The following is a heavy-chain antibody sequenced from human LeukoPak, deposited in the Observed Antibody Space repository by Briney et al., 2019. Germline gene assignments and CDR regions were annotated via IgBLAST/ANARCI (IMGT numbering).Heavy chain of an antibody. CDR3: ARDPAPPYYYDSSGYSDY. J-gene: IGHJ4*02. Sequence: GGSLRLSCAASGFTFSSYGMNWVRQAPGKGLEWVSSISSSSSYIYYADSVKGRFTISRDNAKNSLYLQMNSLRAEDTAVYYCARDPAPPYYYDSSGYSDYWGQGTLVTVSS. D-gene: IGHD3-22*01. V-gene: IGHV3-21*01. CDR2: ISSSSSYI. CDR1: GFTFSSYG.